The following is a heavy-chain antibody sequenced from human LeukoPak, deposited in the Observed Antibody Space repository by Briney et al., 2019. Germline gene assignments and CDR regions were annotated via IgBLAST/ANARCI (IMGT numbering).Heavy chain of an antibody. CDR1: GYTFTSYA. J-gene: IGHJ5*02. Sequence: ASVKVSCKASGYTFTSYAMHWVRQAPGQRLEWMGWINAGNGNTKYSQKVQGRVTMTTDTSTSTAYMELRSLRSDDTAIYYCARTEVVVRFLEWLSYRYNWFDPWGQGTLVTVSS. CDR2: INAGNGNT. CDR3: ARTEVVVRFLEWLSYRYNWFDP. D-gene: IGHD3-3*01. V-gene: IGHV1-3*01.